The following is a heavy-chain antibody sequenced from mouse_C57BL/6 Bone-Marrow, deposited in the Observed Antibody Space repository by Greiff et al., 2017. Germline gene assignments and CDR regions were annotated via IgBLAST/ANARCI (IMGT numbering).Heavy chain of an antibody. D-gene: IGHD1-1*01. CDR3: TRRGTTPHYFDD. CDR2: IDPETGGT. Sequence: VQLQQSGAELVRPGASVTLSCKASGYTFTDYEMHWVKQTPVHGLEWIGAIDPETGGTAYNQKFKGKAILTADKSSSTAYMELRSLTSEDSAVYYCTRRGTTPHYFDDWGQGTTLTVSS. V-gene: IGHV1-15*01. J-gene: IGHJ2*01. CDR1: GYTFTDYE.